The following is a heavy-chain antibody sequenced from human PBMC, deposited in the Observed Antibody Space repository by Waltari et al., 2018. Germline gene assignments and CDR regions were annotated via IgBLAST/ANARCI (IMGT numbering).Heavy chain of an antibody. J-gene: IGHJ4*02. CDR2: IYTSGST. D-gene: IGHD5-12*01. CDR3: ARVSWLRSIDY. Sequence: QVQLQESGPGLVKPSQTLSLTCTVSGGSISSVSYYWSWIRQPAGKGLEWIGYIYTSGSTNYNPSLKSRVTISVDTSKNQFSLKLSSVTAADTAVYYCARVSWLRSIDYWGQGTLVTVSS. V-gene: IGHV4-61*09. CDR1: GGSISSVSYY.